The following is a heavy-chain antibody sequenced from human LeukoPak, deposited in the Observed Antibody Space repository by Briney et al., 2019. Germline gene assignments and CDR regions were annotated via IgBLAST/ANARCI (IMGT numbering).Heavy chain of an antibody. CDR1: GFTFSSYA. V-gene: IGHV3-21*01. CDR2: ISSSSSYI. CDR3: ASLFSGDFWVDY. Sequence: GGSLRLSCAASGFTFSSYAMSWVRQAPGKGLEWVSSISSSSSYIYYADSVKGRFTISRDNAKNSLYLQMNSLRAEDTAVYYCASLFSGDFWVDYWGQGTLVTVSS. D-gene: IGHD3-3*01. J-gene: IGHJ4*02.